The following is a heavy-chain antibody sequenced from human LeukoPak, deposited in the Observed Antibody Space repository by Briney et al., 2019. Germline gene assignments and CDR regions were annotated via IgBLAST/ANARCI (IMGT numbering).Heavy chain of an antibody. CDR3: AKDSSSGWYRINAFDI. D-gene: IGHD6-19*01. Sequence: PTGGSLRLSCAASGFTFSSYWMHWVRQAPGKGLVWVSRINSDGSSTSYADSVKGRFTISRDNSKNTLYLQMNSLRAEDTAVYYCAKDSSSGWYRINAFDIWGQGTMVTVSS. J-gene: IGHJ3*02. V-gene: IGHV3-74*01. CDR2: INSDGSST. CDR1: GFTFSSYW.